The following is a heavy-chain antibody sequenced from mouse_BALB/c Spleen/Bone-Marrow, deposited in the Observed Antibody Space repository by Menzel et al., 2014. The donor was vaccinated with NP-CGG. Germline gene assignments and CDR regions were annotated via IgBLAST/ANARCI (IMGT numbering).Heavy chain of an antibody. CDR1: GFNIKDTY. Sequence: AQLQQSGAELVMPGASVKLSCTASGFNIKDTYMHWVKQRPEQGLEWIGRIDPANGNTKYDPKFQGKATITADTSSNSAYLQLSSLTSEDTAVYYCATTDSSGFFAYRSQGTLGTAS. J-gene: IGHJ3*01. CDR3: ATTDSSGFFAY. CDR2: IDPANGNT. V-gene: IGHV14-3*02. D-gene: IGHD3-2*01.